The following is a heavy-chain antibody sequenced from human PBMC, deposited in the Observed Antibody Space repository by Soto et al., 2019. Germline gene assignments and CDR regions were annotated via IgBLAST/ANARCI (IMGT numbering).Heavy chain of an antibody. CDR2: IWYDGSNK. D-gene: IGHD4-4*01. J-gene: IGHJ6*02. V-gene: IGHV3-33*01. CDR3: AREYSNYDHYYYGMDV. CDR1: GFTFSSYG. Sequence: GGSLRLSCAASGFTFSSYGMHWVRQAPGKGLEWVAVIWYDGSNKYYADSVKGRFTISRDNSKNTLYLQMNSLRAEDTAVYYCAREYSNYDHYYYGMDVWGQGTTVTVSS.